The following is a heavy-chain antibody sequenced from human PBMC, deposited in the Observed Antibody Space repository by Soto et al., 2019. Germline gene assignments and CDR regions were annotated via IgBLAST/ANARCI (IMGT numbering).Heavy chain of an antibody. V-gene: IGHV3-9*01. CDR1: GFTFDDYA. J-gene: IGHJ2*01. Sequence: DVQLVESGGGLVQPGRSLRLSCAASGFTFDDYAMHWVRQAPGKGLEWVSGISWNSGSIGYADSVKGRFTISRDNAKNSLYLQMNSLSAEDTALYYCAKWYSSGWYGWYFDLWGRGTLVTVSS. CDR3: AKWYSSGWYGWYFDL. CDR2: ISWNSGSI. D-gene: IGHD6-19*01.